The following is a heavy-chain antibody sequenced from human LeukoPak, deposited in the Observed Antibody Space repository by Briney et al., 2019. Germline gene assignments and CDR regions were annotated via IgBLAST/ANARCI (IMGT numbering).Heavy chain of an antibody. CDR1: GYTFTGYY. CDR3: ARAKLDDCGGVCDQYFQH. V-gene: IGHV1-2*02. CDR2: INPNSGGT. Sequence: ASVKVSCKASGYTFTGYYMHWVRQAPGQGLEWMGWINPNSGGTNFAQKFQGRVTLTRDTSINTAYMELSSLRSDDTAVYYCARAKLDDCGGVCDQYFQHWGQGTLATVSS. J-gene: IGHJ1*01. D-gene: IGHD2-21*02.